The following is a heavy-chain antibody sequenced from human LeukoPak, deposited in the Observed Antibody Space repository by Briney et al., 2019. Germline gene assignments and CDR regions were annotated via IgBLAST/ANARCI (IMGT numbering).Heavy chain of an antibody. V-gene: IGHV3-23*01. CDR2: ISGSGGST. CDR3: AKDGSATGYYFDN. Sequence: GGSLRLSCTASGFTFSNYASSWVRQAPGKGLEWVSGISGSGGSTHYADSVKDRFTISRDNSKSKVYLQMNSLRAEDTAIYYCAKDGSATGYYFDNWGEGTLVTVSS. J-gene: IGHJ4*02. CDR1: GFTFSNYA. D-gene: IGHD6-19*01.